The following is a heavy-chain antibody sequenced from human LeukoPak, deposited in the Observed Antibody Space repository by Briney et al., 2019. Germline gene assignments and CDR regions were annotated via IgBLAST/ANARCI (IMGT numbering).Heavy chain of an antibody. CDR2: ISSRGTST. CDR1: GFIFSDFG. V-gene: IGHV3-21*04. D-gene: IGHD2-2*01. Sequence: GGSLRLSCVASGFIFSDFGMNWVRQVPGKGLEWVAFISSRGTSTFYAESVKGRFTISRDTGKKSLYLQMTSLRVEDTAAYYCVRGTDCSATTCYPLSAFDYWGQGTLVTVSS. J-gene: IGHJ4*02. CDR3: VRGTDCSATTCYPLSAFDY.